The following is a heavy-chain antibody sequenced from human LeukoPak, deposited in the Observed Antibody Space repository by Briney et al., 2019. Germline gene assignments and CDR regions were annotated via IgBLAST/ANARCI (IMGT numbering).Heavy chain of an antibody. D-gene: IGHD4-23*01. Sequence: SETLSLTCTVSGGSISSYYWSWIRQPPGKGLEWIGYIYYSGNTNYNPSLKSRVTISVDTSKNQFSLKLSSVTAADTAVYYCARDTVVSGMDVWGQGTTVTVSS. CDR1: GGSISSYY. J-gene: IGHJ6*02. CDR2: IYYSGNT. CDR3: ARDTVVSGMDV. V-gene: IGHV4-59*01.